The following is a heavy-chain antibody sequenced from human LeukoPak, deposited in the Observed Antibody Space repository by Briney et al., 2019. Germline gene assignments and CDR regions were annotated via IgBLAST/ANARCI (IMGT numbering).Heavy chain of an antibody. V-gene: IGHV1-69*06. CDR1: GGTFSSYA. CDR3: ARYDLYAPYYFDY. Sequence: GSSVKVSCKASGGTFSSYAISWVRQAPGQGLEWMGGIIPIFGTANYAQKFQGRVTITADKSTSTAYMELSSLRSEDTAVYYCARYDLYAPYYFDYWGQGTLVTVSS. J-gene: IGHJ4*02. CDR2: IIPIFGTA. D-gene: IGHD3-3*01.